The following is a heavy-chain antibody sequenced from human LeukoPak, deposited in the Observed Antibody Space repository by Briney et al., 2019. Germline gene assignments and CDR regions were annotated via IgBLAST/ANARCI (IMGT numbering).Heavy chain of an antibody. Sequence: GRSLRLSCAASGFTFSSYAMHWVRQAPGKGLEWVAVISYDGSNKYYADSVKGRFTISRDNSKNALHLQMNSLRAEDTAVYYCARTRYSVPLWYFDLWGRGTLVTVSS. CDR1: GFTFSSYA. CDR3: ARTRYSVPLWYFDL. D-gene: IGHD1-14*01. CDR2: ISYDGSNK. V-gene: IGHV3-30-3*01. J-gene: IGHJ2*01.